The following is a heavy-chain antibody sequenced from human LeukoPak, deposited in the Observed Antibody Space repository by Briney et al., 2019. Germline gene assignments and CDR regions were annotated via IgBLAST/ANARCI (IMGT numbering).Heavy chain of an antibody. D-gene: IGHD3-10*01. CDR3: AREDGSGSYYLYYFDY. J-gene: IGHJ4*02. CDR2: ISSSSSYI. Sequence: GGSLRLSCGASGFTFSGYSMNWVRQAPGKGLEWVSSISSSSSYIYYADSVKGRFTISRDNAKNSLYLQMNSLRAEDTAVYYCAREDGSGSYYLYYFDYWGQGTLVTVSS. V-gene: IGHV3-21*01. CDR1: GFTFSGYS.